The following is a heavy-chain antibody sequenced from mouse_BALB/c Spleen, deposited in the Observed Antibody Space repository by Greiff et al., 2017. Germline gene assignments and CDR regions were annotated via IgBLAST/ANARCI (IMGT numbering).Heavy chain of an antibody. D-gene: IGHD1-1*01. V-gene: IGHV1S137*01. CDR1: GYTFTDYA. CDR3: ARGEDYGSSYAMDY. CDR2: ISTYYGDA. Sequence: VQLQESGAELVRPGVSVKISCKGSGYTFTDYAMHWVKQSHAKSLEWIGVISTYYGDASYNQKFKGKATMTVDKSSSTAYMELARLTSEDSAIYYCARGEDYGSSYAMDYWGQGTSVTVSS. J-gene: IGHJ4*01.